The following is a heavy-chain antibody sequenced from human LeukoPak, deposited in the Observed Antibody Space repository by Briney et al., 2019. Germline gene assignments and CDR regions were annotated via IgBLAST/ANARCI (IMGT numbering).Heavy chain of an antibody. J-gene: IGHJ4*02. CDR3: ATIGDRRSGELYRIDY. CDR2: VSYDGSNK. V-gene: IGHV3-30-3*01. D-gene: IGHD1-26*01. CDR1: GFTFSNYA. Sequence: GRSLRLSCAASGFTFSNYAMHWVRQAPGKGLEWVAVVSYDGSNKYYADSVKGRFTISRDNPKNTLYLQMNSLRAEDAAVYYCATIGDRRSGELYRIDYWGQGTLVTVSS.